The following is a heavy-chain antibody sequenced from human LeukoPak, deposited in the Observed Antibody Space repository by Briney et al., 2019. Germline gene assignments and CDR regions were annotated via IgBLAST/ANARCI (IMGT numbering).Heavy chain of an antibody. D-gene: IGHD6-19*01. CDR1: GGTFSSYT. CDR2: IIPILGIA. Sequence: SVKVSCKASGGTFSSYTISWVRQAPGQGLEWMGRIIPILGIANYAQKFQGRVTITADKSTSTAYMEPSSLRSEDTAVYYCARDQNPHIAVAGRSHFDYWGQGTLVTVSS. V-gene: IGHV1-69*04. J-gene: IGHJ4*02. CDR3: ARDQNPHIAVAGRSHFDY.